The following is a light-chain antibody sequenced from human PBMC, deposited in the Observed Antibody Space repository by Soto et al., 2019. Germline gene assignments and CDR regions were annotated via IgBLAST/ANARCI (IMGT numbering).Light chain of an antibody. CDR3: QQDDNSLT. CDR2: GAS. V-gene: IGKV3D-7*01. Sequence: ETLITKSPDTLSVSLAERATLSCRASQSVSSSYLSWYQQKPGQAPRLLIYGASTRATGIPARFSGSGSGTDFTLTISSLQPEDFAVYYCQQDDNSLTFGGGTKVDIK. CDR1: QSVSSSY. J-gene: IGKJ4*01.